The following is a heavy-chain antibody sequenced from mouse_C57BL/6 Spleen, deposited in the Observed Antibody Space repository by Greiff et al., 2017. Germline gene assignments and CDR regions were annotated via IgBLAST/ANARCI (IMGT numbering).Heavy chain of an antibody. CDR2: INPNTGGT. CDR3: ARWVYDGYSAWFAY. Sequence: VQLKQSGPELVKPGASVKIPCKASGYTFTDYNMDWVKQSHGKSLEWIGDINPNTGGTIYNQKFKGKATLTVDKSSSTAYMELRSLTSEDTAVYYCARWVYDGYSAWFAYWGQGTLVTVSA. V-gene: IGHV1-18*01. J-gene: IGHJ3*01. D-gene: IGHD2-3*01. CDR1: GYTFTDYN.